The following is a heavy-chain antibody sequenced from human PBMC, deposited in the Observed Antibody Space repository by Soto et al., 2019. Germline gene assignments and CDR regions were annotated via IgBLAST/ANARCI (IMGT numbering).Heavy chain of an antibody. CDR1: GYTFTSYA. V-gene: IGHV1-3*01. J-gene: IGHJ3*02. D-gene: IGHD2-2*02. CDR3: VRCLRSRYCSNTSCYRVGAFDI. Sequence: ALVKVSFKASGYTFTSYAIHWVRQAPGQRLEWMGWINAGNGNTKYSQKFQGRVTITRDTSASTAYMELSSLRSEDTAVYYCVRCLRSRYCSNTSCYRVGAFDIWGQGTMVTVSS. CDR2: INAGNGNT.